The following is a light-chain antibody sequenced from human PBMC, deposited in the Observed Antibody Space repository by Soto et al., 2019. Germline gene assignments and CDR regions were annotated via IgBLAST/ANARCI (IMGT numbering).Light chain of an antibody. Sequence: QSALTQPRSVSGSPGQSVSISRTGTSSDVGGYTYVSWYQQHPGKAPKVMIYDVSKRPSGVPDRFSGSKSGNTASLTISGLQSEDEADYYCCSYAGRYTYVFGTGTKVTVL. CDR1: SSDVGGYTY. CDR2: DVS. J-gene: IGLJ1*01. CDR3: CSYAGRYTYV. V-gene: IGLV2-11*01.